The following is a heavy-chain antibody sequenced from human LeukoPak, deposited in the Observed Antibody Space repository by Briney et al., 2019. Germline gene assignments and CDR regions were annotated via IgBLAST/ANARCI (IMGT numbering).Heavy chain of an antibody. CDR3: AKGSGSSAWFLFDY. Sequence: GGSLRLSCAASGFTFSIYWMHWVRQAPGKGLVWVARMNADGSTTSYADSVKGRFTISRDNSKNTLYLQMNSLRAEDTAVYYWAKGSGSSAWFLFDYWGQGTLVTVSS. CDR1: GFTFSIYW. J-gene: IGHJ4*02. D-gene: IGHD6-19*01. V-gene: IGHV3-74*01. CDR2: MNADGSTT.